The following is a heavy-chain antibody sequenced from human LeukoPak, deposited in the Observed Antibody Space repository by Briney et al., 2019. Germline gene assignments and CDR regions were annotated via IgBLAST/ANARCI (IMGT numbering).Heavy chain of an antibody. CDR1: GFTFSTYA. D-gene: IGHD2-15*01. CDR3: ARAYCSGGSCRFYTSYGMDV. V-gene: IGHV3-23*01. Sequence: PGGSLRLSCAASGFTFSTYAVNWVRQAPGKGLEWVSTISGSGDSTYYADSVKGRFTISRDNSKDTLYLQMSSVRVDDTAVYYCARAYCSGGSCRFYTSYGMDVWGQGTTVTVSS. J-gene: IGHJ6*02. CDR2: ISGSGDST.